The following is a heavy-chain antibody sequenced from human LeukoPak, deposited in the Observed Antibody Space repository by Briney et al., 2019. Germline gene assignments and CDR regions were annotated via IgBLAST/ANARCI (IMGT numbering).Heavy chain of an antibody. J-gene: IGHJ5*02. V-gene: IGHV1-18*01. CDR2: ISAYNGNT. D-gene: IGHD2-2*01. Sequence: ASVKVSCKASGYTFTSYGISWVRQATGQGLEWMGWISAYNGNTNYAQKLQGRVTMTTDTSTSTAYMELRSLRSDDTAVYYCARGVVPAAQQKGFDPWGQGTLVTVSS. CDR3: ARGVVPAAQQKGFDP. CDR1: GYTFTSYG.